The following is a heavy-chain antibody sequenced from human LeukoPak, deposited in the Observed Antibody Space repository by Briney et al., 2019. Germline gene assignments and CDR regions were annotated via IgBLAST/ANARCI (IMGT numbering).Heavy chain of an antibody. J-gene: IGHJ5*02. Sequence: ASVKVSCKASGYTFTSYYMHWVRQAPGQGLEWMGIINPSGGSTSYAQKFQGRVTMTRDTSTSTVYMELSSLRSEDTAVYYCARDQGRSGWYGWFDPWGQGTLVTVSS. CDR3: ARDQGRSGWYGWFDP. CDR2: INPSGGST. CDR1: GYTFTSYY. D-gene: IGHD6-19*01. V-gene: IGHV1-46*01.